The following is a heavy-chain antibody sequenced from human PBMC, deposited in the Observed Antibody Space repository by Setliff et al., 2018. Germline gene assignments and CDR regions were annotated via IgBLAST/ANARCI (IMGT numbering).Heavy chain of an antibody. Sequence: PSETLSLTCTVSGGSISTSSYWGWIRQPPGKGLEWIGSIYYSGTTYYNPSLKSRVTISVDTSRNQFSLKLSSVTAADTAVYYCVRVEAGYCSSTSCYVVGAFDIWGQGTMVTVSS. CDR3: VRVEAGYCSSTSCYVVGAFDI. D-gene: IGHD2-2*03. J-gene: IGHJ3*02. V-gene: IGHV4-39*01. CDR1: GGSISTSSY. CDR2: IYYSGTT.